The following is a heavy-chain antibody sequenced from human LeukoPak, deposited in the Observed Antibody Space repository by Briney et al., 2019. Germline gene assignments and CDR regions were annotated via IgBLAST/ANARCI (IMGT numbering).Heavy chain of an antibody. CDR2: IYYSGST. D-gene: IGHD1-26*01. J-gene: IGHJ4*02. CDR3: ARGLPGLLYYFDY. CDR1: GGSISSYY. Sequence: PSETLSLTCTVSGGSISSYYWSWIRQPPGKGLEWIGHIYYSGSTNYNPSLKSRVTISVDTSKNQFSLKLSPVSAADTAVYYCARGLPGLLYYFDYWGQGTLVTVSS. V-gene: IGHV4-59*01.